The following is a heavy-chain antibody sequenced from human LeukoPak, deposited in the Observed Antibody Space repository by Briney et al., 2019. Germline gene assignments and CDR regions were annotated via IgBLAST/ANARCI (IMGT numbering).Heavy chain of an antibody. CDR3: GRDRRQIYYGVDV. Sequence: GGSLRLSCAASGFSLTIYSMNWVRQAPGKGLEWVSFISDSGRVTYADSVKGRFTISRDTATNSLYLQMNSLRAEDTAVYYCGRDRRQIYYGVDVWGQGTTVTVSS. CDR2: ISDSGRVT. J-gene: IGHJ6*02. CDR1: GFSLTIYS. V-gene: IGHV3-48*01.